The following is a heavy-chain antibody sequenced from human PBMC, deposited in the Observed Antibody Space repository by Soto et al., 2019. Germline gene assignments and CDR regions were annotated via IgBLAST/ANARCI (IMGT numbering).Heavy chain of an antibody. CDR2: IYYSGRT. Sequence: PSETLSLTCTVSGASISSGGYYWGWIRQHPGKGLEWIGYIYYSGRTNYNPSLKSRVTISVDKSKNHFSLKLSSVTAADTAVYYCARSEATVLDYWGQGTLVTVSS. D-gene: IGHD4-17*01. J-gene: IGHJ4*02. CDR3: ARSEATVLDY. V-gene: IGHV4-61*05. CDR1: GASISSGGYY.